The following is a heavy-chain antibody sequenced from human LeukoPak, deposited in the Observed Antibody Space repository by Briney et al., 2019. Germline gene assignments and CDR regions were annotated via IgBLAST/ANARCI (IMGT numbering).Heavy chain of an antibody. CDR2: IYHSGST. Sequence: SETLSLTCTVSGGSIANYYRNWIRQPPGEGLEWIGYIYHSGSTNYNPSLKSRVTISVETSKSQFYLQLSSVTAADTAVYYCARADSSTWSFPFDYWGHGTLVTVSS. CDR1: GGSIANYY. CDR3: ARADSSTWSFPFDY. V-gene: IGHV4-59*01. D-gene: IGHD6-13*01. J-gene: IGHJ4*01.